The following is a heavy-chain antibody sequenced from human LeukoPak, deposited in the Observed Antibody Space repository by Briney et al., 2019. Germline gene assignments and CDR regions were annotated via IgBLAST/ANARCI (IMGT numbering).Heavy chain of an antibody. CDR1: GFTFSTYG. Sequence: GGSLRLSCAASGFTFSTYGMHWVRQAPGKGVEWVTFIRYDGSIKHYADSVKGRFTISRDNSKNTLYLQMNSLRAEDTAVYYCAKWGLVWGSYRDWGQGTLVTVSS. V-gene: IGHV3-30*02. D-gene: IGHD3-16*02. CDR2: IRYDGSIK. J-gene: IGHJ4*02. CDR3: AKWGLVWGSYRD.